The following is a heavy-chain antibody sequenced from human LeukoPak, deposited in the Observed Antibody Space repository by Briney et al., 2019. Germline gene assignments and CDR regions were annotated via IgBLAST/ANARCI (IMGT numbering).Heavy chain of an antibody. CDR2: IHRDGGMT. CDR1: GFTFTGNL. CDR3: VRETGTIGYYMDV. Sequence: GGSLRLSCAASGFTFTGNLMHWVRQGPGKGLVWVARIHRDGGMTRYADSVEGRFTISRDNAKNTLYLRMNSLRAEDTAIYYCVRETGTIGYYMDVWGKGTTVTVSS. D-gene: IGHD2-15*01. V-gene: IGHV3-74*01. J-gene: IGHJ6*03.